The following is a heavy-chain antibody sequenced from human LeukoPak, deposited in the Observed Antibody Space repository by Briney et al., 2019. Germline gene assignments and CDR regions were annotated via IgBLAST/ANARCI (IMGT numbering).Heavy chain of an antibody. CDR2: IHYSGST. Sequence: SETLSLNCSVSGASISRHYWSWIRQPPGKGLEWIGYIHYSGSTNCNPSLNSRVIISLDTSKNQFSLKLTSVTAADTAVYYCSRAGTGFNIPCVEWGQGTRVTVSS. CDR1: GASISRHY. J-gene: IGHJ1*01. V-gene: IGHV4-59*11. CDR3: SRAGTGFNIPCVE. D-gene: IGHD1-14*01.